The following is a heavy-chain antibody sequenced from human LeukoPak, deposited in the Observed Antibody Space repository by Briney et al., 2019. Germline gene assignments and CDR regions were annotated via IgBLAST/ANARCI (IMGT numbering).Heavy chain of an antibody. V-gene: IGHV3-21*01. D-gene: IGHD6-13*01. Sequence: PGGSLRLSCAACGFTFSSYSMNWVRQAPGKGLEWVSSISSSSSYIYYADSVKGRFTISKDNAKNSLYLQMNSLRAEDTAEYYCARDLNAAAGTPGGVYWGQGTLVTVSS. J-gene: IGHJ4*02. CDR1: GFTFSSYS. CDR2: ISSSSSYI. CDR3: ARDLNAAAGTPGGVY.